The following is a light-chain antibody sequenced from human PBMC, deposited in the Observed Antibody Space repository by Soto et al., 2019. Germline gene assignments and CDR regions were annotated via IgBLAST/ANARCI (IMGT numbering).Light chain of an antibody. J-gene: IGKJ4*01. Sequence: DVQMTQSPSSLSASVGDRVTITCRASQDINSYLAWYQQKPGNAPKSLIYAASSLQTGVPSRFSGSESGTDXXXXXXXXXXXXXXTYYCQQYNIYPLTFGGWTKVEIK. CDR2: AAS. CDR3: QQYNIYPLT. CDR1: QDINSY. V-gene: IGKV1D-16*01.